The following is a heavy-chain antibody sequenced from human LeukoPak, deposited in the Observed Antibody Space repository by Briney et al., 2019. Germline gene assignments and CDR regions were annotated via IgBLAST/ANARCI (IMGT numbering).Heavy chain of an antibody. D-gene: IGHD3-22*01. CDR2: ISSNGGST. J-gene: IGHJ4*02. V-gene: IGHV3-64*01. CDR1: GFTFSSYD. CDR3: ASGEDYYDSSGTTLPFDY. Sequence: GGSLRLSCAASGFTFSSYDMHWVRQAPGKGLEYVSDISSNGGSTYYANSVKGRFTISRDNSKNTLYLQMGSLRAEDMAVYYCASGEDYYDSSGTTLPFDYWGQGTLVTVSS.